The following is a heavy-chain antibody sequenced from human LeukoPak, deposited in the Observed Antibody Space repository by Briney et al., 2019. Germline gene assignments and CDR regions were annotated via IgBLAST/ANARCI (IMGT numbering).Heavy chain of an antibody. J-gene: IGHJ6*03. CDR3: ARQVGNYDSSGYGPSGYYYYYYMDV. D-gene: IGHD3-22*01. V-gene: IGHV5-51*01. Sequence: GESLKISCKGSGYSFTSYWVAWVRQMPGKGLEWMGTIYPGDSDARYSPSFQGQVTISADKSIRPAYLQWSSLKASDTAMYYCARQVGNYDSSGYGPSGYYYYYYMDVWGKGTTVTVSS. CDR1: GYSFTSYW. CDR2: IYPGDSDA.